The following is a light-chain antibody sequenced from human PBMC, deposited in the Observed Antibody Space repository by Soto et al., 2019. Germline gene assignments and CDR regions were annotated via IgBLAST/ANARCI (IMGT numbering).Light chain of an antibody. V-gene: IGKV3-20*01. CDR3: QQDGSSPPRT. Sequence: EIVLTQSPGILSLSPGERATLSCRASQSVSNDFLAWYQQKPGQAPRLLIYGASTRATDVPDRFSGSGSGADFSLTISRLEPEDFAVYYCQQDGSSPPRTFGQGTKVE. CDR1: QSVSNDF. CDR2: GAS. J-gene: IGKJ1*01.